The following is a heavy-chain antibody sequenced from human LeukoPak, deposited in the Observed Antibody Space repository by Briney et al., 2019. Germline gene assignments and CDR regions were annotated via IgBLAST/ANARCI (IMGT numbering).Heavy chain of an antibody. Sequence: SETLSLTCTVSGGSISSYYWSWIRQPPGKGLEWIGYIYYSGSTNYNPSLKSRVTISVDTSKNQFSLKLSSVTAADTAVYHCARGGYSYDYSFDYWGQGTLVTVSS. J-gene: IGHJ4*02. CDR2: IYYSGST. CDR3: ARGGYSYDYSFDY. D-gene: IGHD5-18*01. CDR1: GGSISSYY. V-gene: IGHV4-59*01.